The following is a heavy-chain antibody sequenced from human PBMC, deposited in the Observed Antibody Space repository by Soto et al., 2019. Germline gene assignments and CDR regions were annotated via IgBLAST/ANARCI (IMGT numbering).Heavy chain of an antibody. CDR2: ISHDENNK. V-gene: IGHV3-33*01. D-gene: IGHD3-10*01. CDR3: ARGLDKVAGGAFDI. Sequence: RRLSCAASGFTFSRSAMHWVRQAPGKGLEWVAVISHDENNKDFADSARGRFTISRDNSKNTMYLQMNSLRGDDTAVYYCARGLDKVAGGAFDIWGQGAMVTVSS. CDR1: GFTFSRSA. J-gene: IGHJ3*02.